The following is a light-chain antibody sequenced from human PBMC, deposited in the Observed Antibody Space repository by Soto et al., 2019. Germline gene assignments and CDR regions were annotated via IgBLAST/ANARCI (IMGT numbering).Light chain of an antibody. J-gene: IGKJ2*01. Sequence: DIVMTQSTLSLPVTPGAPASISCRSSQSLLHSNGYTYLDWYLQKPGQSPQLLIYLGSNRSSGVPDRFSGSGSGTDFTLKISRGEDEDVGVYYCMQALQTPYTFGQGTKLEIK. CDR3: MQALQTPYT. CDR2: LGS. CDR1: QSLLHSNGYTY. V-gene: IGKV2-28*01.